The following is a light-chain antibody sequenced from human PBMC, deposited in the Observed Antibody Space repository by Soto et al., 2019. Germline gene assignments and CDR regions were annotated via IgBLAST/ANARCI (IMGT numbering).Light chain of an antibody. Sequence: QSVLTQPASVSGSPGQSITISCTGTSSDIGVYNYVSWYQQHPGKAPKLVIYEVSNRPSGVSSRFSGSKSGNTASLTISGLQAEDEADYYCTSYTTTNTWVFGGGTKLTVL. J-gene: IGLJ3*02. V-gene: IGLV2-14*01. CDR2: EVS. CDR3: TSYTTTNTWV. CDR1: SSDIGVYNY.